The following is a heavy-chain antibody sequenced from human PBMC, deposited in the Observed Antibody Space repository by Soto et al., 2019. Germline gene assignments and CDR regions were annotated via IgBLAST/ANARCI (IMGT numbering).Heavy chain of an antibody. CDR2: INPSGGST. V-gene: IGHV1-46*01. D-gene: IGHD3-10*01. Sequence: ASVKVSCKAAGCTFTSYYMHWVRQAPGQGLEWMGIINPSGGSTSYAQKFQGRVTMTRDTSTSTVYMELSSLRSEDTAVYYCARDMSSGWSLFAYWGQGTLVTVSS. J-gene: IGHJ4*02. CDR1: GCTFTSYY. CDR3: ARDMSSGWSLFAY.